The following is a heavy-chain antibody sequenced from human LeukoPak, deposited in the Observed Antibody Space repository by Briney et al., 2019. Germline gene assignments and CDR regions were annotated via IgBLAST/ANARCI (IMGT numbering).Heavy chain of an antibody. CDR2: IIPILGIA. CDR1: GGTFSSYA. Sequence: SVKVSCKASGGTFSSYAISWVRQAPGQGLEWMGRIIPILGIANYAQKFQGKVTITADKSTSTAYMELSSLRSEDTAVYYCAHAQYCSSTSCYVDYYYGMDVWGQETTVTVSS. V-gene: IGHV1-69*04. CDR3: AHAQYCSSTSCYVDYYYGMDV. J-gene: IGHJ6*02. D-gene: IGHD2-2*01.